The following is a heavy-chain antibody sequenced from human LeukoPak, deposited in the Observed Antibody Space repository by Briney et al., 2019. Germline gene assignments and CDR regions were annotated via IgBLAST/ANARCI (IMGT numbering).Heavy chain of an antibody. D-gene: IGHD6-13*01. J-gene: IGHJ4*02. Sequence: GGSLRLSCAASGFTFSSYAMSWVRQAPGKGLEGVSAISGSGGSTYYADPVKGRFTISRDNSKNTLYLQMNSLRAEDTAVYYCAKGRGQQLVYYFDYWGQGTLVTVSS. CDR1: GFTFSSYA. CDR3: AKGRGQQLVYYFDY. V-gene: IGHV3-23*01. CDR2: ISGSGGST.